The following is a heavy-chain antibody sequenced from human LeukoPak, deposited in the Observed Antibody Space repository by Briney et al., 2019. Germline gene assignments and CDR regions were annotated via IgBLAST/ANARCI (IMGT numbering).Heavy chain of an antibody. J-gene: IGHJ5*02. Sequence: ASVKVSCKASGYTFTSYAMNWVRQAPGQGLEWMGWINTNTGNPTYAQGFTGRFVFSLDTSVSTAYLQISSLKAEDTAVYYCARIAGSGVRNWFDPWGQGTLVTVSS. V-gene: IGHV7-4-1*02. CDR2: INTNTGNP. CDR1: GYTFTSYA. D-gene: IGHD3-10*01. CDR3: ARIAGSGVRNWFDP.